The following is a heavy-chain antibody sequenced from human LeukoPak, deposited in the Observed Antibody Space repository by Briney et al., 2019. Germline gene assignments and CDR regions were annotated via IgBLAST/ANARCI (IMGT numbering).Heavy chain of an antibody. CDR1: AFSISNNY. J-gene: IGHJ6*03. V-gene: IGHV3-66*01. CDR2: IYVDGKT. CDR3: VRDCNEYSPGYLHYYYMDV. D-gene: IGHD4-11*01. Sequence: GGSLRLSCVVSAFSISNNYMSWVRQAPGTGLQWVSMIYVDGKTKYADPVKGRFTIARDSSKNTMYLHMTSLREEDTGVYHCVRDCNEYSPGYLHYYYMDVWGKGTTVTVSS.